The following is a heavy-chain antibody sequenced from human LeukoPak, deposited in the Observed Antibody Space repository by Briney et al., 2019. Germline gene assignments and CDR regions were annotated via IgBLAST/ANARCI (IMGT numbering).Heavy chain of an antibody. D-gene: IGHD1-26*01. CDR1: GFTFSSYA. V-gene: IGHV3-23*01. CDR3: ARDDEWESRGVSFDY. J-gene: IGHJ4*02. CDR2: ISGSGGST. Sequence: GGSLRLSCAASGFTFSSYAMSWVRQAPGKGLEWVSAISGSGGSTYYADSVKGRFTISRDNSKNTLYLQMNSLRAEDTAVYYCARDDEWESRGVSFDYWGQGTLVTVSS.